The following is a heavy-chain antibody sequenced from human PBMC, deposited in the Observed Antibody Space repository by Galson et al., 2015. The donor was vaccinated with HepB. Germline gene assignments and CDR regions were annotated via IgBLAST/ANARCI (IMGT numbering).Heavy chain of an antibody. CDR1: GDSVSSINVA. CDR3: AREDGDNIWYFDV. CDR2: TSYRFRWYT. Sequence: CAISGDSVSSINVACNWVRQSPSRGLEWLGRTSYRFRWYTDYAVSVKGRISINPDTSKNQLSLQLDSVTPEDTAVYYCAREDGDNIWYFDVWGRGSLVTVSS. V-gene: IGHV6-1*01. D-gene: IGHD5-24*01. J-gene: IGHJ2*01.